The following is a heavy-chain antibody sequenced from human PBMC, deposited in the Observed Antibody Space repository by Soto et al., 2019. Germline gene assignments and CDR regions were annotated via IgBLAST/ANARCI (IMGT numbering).Heavy chain of an antibody. D-gene: IGHD3-22*01. V-gene: IGHV4-4*02. CDR3: ARATPLNHYYDSSGYYYPFPSPRYFDY. CDR1: GGSISSSNW. Sequence: SETLSLTCAVSGGSISSSNWWSWVRQPPGKGLEWIGEIYHSGSTNYNPSLKSRVTISVDKSKNQFSLKLSSVTAADTAVYYCARATPLNHYYDSSGYYYPFPSPRYFDYWGQGTLVTVSS. J-gene: IGHJ4*02. CDR2: IYHSGST.